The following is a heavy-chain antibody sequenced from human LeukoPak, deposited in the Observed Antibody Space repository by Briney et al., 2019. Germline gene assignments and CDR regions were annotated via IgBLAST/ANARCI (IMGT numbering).Heavy chain of an antibody. CDR1: GYTFTTYG. J-gene: IGHJ4*02. D-gene: IGHD3-22*01. CDR3: AREGYYDSTGYYDN. Sequence: ASVRVSYKASGYTFTTYGISWVRQAPGQGREWMGWISANNGNTNYAQKFQGRVTITTDTSTRTAYMELRSLRSDDTAVYYCAREGYYDSTGYYDNWGQGTLVTVSS. V-gene: IGHV1-18*01. CDR2: ISANNGNT.